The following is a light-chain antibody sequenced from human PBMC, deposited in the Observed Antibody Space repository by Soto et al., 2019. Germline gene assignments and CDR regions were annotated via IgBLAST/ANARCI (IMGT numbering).Light chain of an antibody. CDR3: QQRSAWPVT. CDR1: QSVGIF. V-gene: IGKV3-11*01. CDR2: DAS. Sequence: EIVLTQSPATLSLSPGERATLSCRASQSVGIFLVWYQQKPGQAPRVLIYDASTRATGIPDRFSGSGSGTDFPLTISSLETEDFALYFCQQRSAWPVTFGQGTKVEVK. J-gene: IGKJ1*01.